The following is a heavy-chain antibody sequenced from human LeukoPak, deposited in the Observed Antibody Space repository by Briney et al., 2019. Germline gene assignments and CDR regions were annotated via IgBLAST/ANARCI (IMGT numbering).Heavy chain of an antibody. Sequence: GASVKVSCKASGYTFTYYGIAWVRPAPGQGLEWMGWISAYNGNTNYAQRLQGRVTMTTDTSTSTAYMELRSLRSDDTAVYFCAREGLTTHIDYWGQGTLVTVSS. CDR2: ISAYNGNT. CDR3: AREGLTTHIDY. CDR1: GYTFTYYG. J-gene: IGHJ4*02. V-gene: IGHV1-18*01. D-gene: IGHD4-11*01.